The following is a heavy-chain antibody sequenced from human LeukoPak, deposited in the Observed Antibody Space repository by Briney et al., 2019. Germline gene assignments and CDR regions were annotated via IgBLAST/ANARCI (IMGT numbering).Heavy chain of an antibody. CDR3: ARARYCSSTSCRNAFDI. CDR1: GFTFSSYG. D-gene: IGHD2-2*01. V-gene: IGHV3-30*03. J-gene: IGHJ3*02. Sequence: PGGSLRLSCAASGFTFSSYGMHWVRQAPGKGLEWVAVISYDGSNKYYADSVKGRFTVSRDNSKSTLSLQMNSLRAEDTAVYYCARARYCSSTSCRNAFDIWGQGTMVTVSS. CDR2: ISYDGSNK.